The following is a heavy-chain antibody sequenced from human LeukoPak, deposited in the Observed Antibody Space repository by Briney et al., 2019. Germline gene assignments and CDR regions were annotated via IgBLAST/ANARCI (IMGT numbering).Heavy chain of an antibody. Sequence: SETLSLTCTVSGGSISSYYWSWIRQPPGKGLEWIGYIYYSGSTNYSPSLKSRVTISVDTSKNQFSLKLSSVTAADMAVYYCARGSYYYDSSGYLFDYWGQGTLVTVSS. V-gene: IGHV4-59*01. CDR1: GGSISSYY. D-gene: IGHD3-22*01. CDR2: IYYSGST. CDR3: ARGSYYYDSSGYLFDY. J-gene: IGHJ4*02.